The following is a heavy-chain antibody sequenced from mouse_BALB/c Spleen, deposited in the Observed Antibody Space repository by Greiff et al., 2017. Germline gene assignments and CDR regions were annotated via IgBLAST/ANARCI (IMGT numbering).Heavy chain of an antibody. Sequence: VQLQQSGAELVKPGASVKLSCKASGYTFTSYWMHWVKQRPGQGLEWIGEINPSNGRTNYNEKFKSKATLTVDKSSSTAYMQLSSLTSEDSAVYYCARWGGNYEGFDYWGQGTTLTVSS. J-gene: IGHJ2*01. V-gene: IGHV1S81*02. CDR2: INPSNGRT. CDR3: ARWGGNYEGFDY. D-gene: IGHD2-1*01. CDR1: GYTFTSYW.